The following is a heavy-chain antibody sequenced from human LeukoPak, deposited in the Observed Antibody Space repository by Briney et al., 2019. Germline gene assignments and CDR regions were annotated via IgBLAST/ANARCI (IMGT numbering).Heavy chain of an antibody. D-gene: IGHD3/OR15-3a*01. CDR2: ISASGGST. CDR1: GFTFRSHD. Sequence: GGSLRLSCAATGFTFRSHDMSWVRQAPGKGLEWVSGISASGGSTFYADSVKGRFTISRDNSKNTLYLQMNGLRVEDTAVYYCVREGPRGLAFDIWGQGTMVTVSS. J-gene: IGHJ3*02. V-gene: IGHV3-23*01. CDR3: VREGPRGLAFDI.